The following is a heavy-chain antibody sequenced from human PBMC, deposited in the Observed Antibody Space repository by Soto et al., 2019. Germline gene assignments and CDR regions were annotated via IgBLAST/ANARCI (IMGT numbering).Heavy chain of an antibody. CDR1: GFTFGSYA. Sequence: GGSLILSCAASGFTFGSYAMSWVRQAPGKGLEWVSAISGSGGSTYYADSVKGRFTISRDNSKNTLYLQMNSLRAEDTAVYYCAKDGRHSSSAFDYWGQGTLVTVSS. D-gene: IGHD6-6*01. CDR3: AKDGRHSSSAFDY. V-gene: IGHV3-23*01. CDR2: ISGSGGST. J-gene: IGHJ4*02.